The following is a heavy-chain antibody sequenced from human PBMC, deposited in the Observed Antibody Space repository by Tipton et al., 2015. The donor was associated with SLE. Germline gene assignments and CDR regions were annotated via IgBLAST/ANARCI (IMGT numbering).Heavy chain of an antibody. CDR1: GGSISSHY. V-gene: IGHV4-59*11. CDR3: AREKVRSKAAAGTAPYWYFDL. J-gene: IGHJ2*01. CDR2: IYYSGST. Sequence: LRLSCTVSGGSISSHYWSWIRQPPGKGLEWIGYIYYSGSTNYNPSLKSRVTISVDTSKNQFSLKLSSVTAADTAVYYCAREKVRSKAAAGTAPYWYFDLWGRGTLVTVSS. D-gene: IGHD6-13*01.